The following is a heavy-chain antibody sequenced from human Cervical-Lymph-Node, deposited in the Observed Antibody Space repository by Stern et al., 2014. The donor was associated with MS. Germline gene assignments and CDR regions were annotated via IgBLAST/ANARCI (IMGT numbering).Heavy chain of an antibody. CDR2: ISWNSGSM. J-gene: IGHJ6*02. Sequence: VQLVESGGGLVQPGRSLRLSCAGSRFKFDDYAMHWVRQAPGRGLEWVSSISWNSGSMEYADSVKGRFTISRDNAKNSLYLQMDSLRVEDTAIYYCAKDISSGRWEAQYYYGMDVWGQGTTVTASS. CDR3: AKDISSGRWEAQYYYGMDV. D-gene: IGHD6-19*01. CDR1: RFKFDDYA. V-gene: IGHV3-9*01.